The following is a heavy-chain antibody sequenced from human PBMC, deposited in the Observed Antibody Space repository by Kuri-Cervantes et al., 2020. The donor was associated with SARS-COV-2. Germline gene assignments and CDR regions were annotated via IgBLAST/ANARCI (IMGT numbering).Heavy chain of an antibody. CDR2: ISYDGSNK. V-gene: IGHV3-30*18. J-gene: IGHJ4*02. CDR3: AKDLCGGDCPPLDY. Sequence: GESLKISCGGSGGFTFSSYSMTWVRQAPGKGLEWVAVISYDGSNKYYADSVKGRFTISRDNSKNTLYLQMNSLRAEDTAVYYCAKDLCGGDCPPLDYWGQGTLVTVSS. D-gene: IGHD2-21*01. CDR1: GGFTFSSYS.